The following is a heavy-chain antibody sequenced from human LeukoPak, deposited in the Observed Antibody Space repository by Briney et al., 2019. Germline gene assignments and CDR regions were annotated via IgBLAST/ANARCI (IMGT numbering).Heavy chain of an antibody. CDR2: ISYDGNTK. CDR3: ANGDPGPADHPMNDYYYSLDV. CDR1: GLTFGSYG. J-gene: IGHJ6*02. D-gene: IGHD6-13*01. Sequence: GGSLRLSCAASGLTFGSYGMHWVRQAPGKGLEWVAFISYDGNTKYYSGSANGRFTISRDNSKNTLYLQMNSLRPEDTAVYYCANGDPGPADHPMNDYYYSLDVWGQGTTVIVSS. V-gene: IGHV3-30*18.